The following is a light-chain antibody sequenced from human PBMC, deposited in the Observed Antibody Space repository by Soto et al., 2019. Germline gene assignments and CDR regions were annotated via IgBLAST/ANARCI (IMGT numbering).Light chain of an antibody. CDR2: DDY. V-gene: IGLV1-51*01. Sequence: QSVLTQPPSVSAAPGQTVTISCSGRGSNVGNNYVSWYQQLPGTAPKLLIYDDYKRPSGIPDRFSGSKSGTSATLGITGLQTGDEADYYCGTWDTSLSAVVFGGGTKLTVL. J-gene: IGLJ2*01. CDR3: GTWDTSLSAVV. CDR1: GSNVGNNY.